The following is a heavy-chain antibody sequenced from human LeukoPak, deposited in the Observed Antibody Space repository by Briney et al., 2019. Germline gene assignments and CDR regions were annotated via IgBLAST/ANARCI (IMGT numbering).Heavy chain of an antibody. CDR1: GDSITTYY. CDR3: AGYSSGWYNWFDP. J-gene: IGHJ5*02. CDR2: IYYSGST. D-gene: IGHD6-19*01. V-gene: IGHV4-39*07. Sequence: SETLSLTCTVSGDSITTYYWGWIRQPPGKGLEWIGSIYYSGSTYYNPSLKSRVTISVDTSKNQFSLKLSSVTAADTAVYYCAGYSSGWYNWFDPWGQGTLVTVSS.